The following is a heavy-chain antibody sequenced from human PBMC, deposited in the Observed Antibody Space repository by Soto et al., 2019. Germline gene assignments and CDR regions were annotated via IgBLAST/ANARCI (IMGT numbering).Heavy chain of an antibody. CDR1: GSTFTSYD. V-gene: IGHV1-8*01. Sequence: QVQLVQSGAEVKKPGASVKVSCKASGSTFTSYDINWVRQATGQGLEWMVWMNPNSGNTGYAQKCQGRVTMTRNTSISTAYMELSSLRSEDTDVYYWSRVISDSTTSRAFDIGGQGTMVTVSS. J-gene: IGHJ3*02. CDR3: SRVISDSTTSRAFDI. CDR2: MNPNSGNT. D-gene: IGHD1-7*01.